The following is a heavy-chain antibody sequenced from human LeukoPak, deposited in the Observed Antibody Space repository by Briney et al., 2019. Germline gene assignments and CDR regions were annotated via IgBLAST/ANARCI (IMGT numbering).Heavy chain of an antibody. J-gene: IGHJ6*03. CDR2: INHSGST. V-gene: IGHV4-34*01. CDR3: ARGRYYYDSSGSGYYYYMDV. D-gene: IGHD3-22*01. CDR1: GGSFSGYY. Sequence: PSETLSLTCAVYGGSFSGYYWSWIRQPPGKGLEWIGEINHSGSTNYNPSPKSRVTISVDTSKNQFSLKLSSVTAADTAVYYCARGRYYYDSSGSGYYYYMDVWGKGTTVTVSS.